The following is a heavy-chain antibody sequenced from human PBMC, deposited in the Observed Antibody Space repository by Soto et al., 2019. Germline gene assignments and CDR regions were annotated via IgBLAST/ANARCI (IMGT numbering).Heavy chain of an antibody. CDR1: GFTFSSYG. CDR3: ARDSPPARGMLVPAAQGDGMDV. Sequence: GGSLRLSCAASGFTFSSYGMHWVRQVPGKGLEWVAVIWYDGSNKYYADSVKGRFTISRDNSKNTLYLQMNSLRAEDTAVYYCARDSPPARGMLVPAAQGDGMDVWGQGTTVTVSS. J-gene: IGHJ6*02. D-gene: IGHD2-2*01. V-gene: IGHV3-33*01. CDR2: IWYDGSNK.